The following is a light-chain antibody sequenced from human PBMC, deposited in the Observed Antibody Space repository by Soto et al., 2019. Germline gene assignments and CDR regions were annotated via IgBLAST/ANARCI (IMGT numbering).Light chain of an antibody. CDR3: QQYNNWPGT. V-gene: IGKV3-15*01. CDR2: GAS. Sequence: IVLTQSPGTLSVSPGERATLSCRASQSVSSKLAWYQQKPGQAPRLLFYGASTGATGIPARFSVSGSETEFTLAISSLQSEDFAVYYCQQYNNWPGTFGQGTKVEIK. J-gene: IGKJ1*01. CDR1: QSVSSK.